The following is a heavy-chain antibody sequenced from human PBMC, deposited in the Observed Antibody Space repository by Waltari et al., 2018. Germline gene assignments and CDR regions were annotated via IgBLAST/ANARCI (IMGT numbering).Heavy chain of an antibody. CDR2: IYYSGST. D-gene: IGHD1-26*01. Sequence: QVQLQESGPGLVKPSETLFLTCTVSGGSISSYYWSWIRQPPGKGLEWIGYIYYSGSTNYNPSLKSLVTISVDTSKNQFSLKLSSVTAADTAVYYCARDVGADYYYYMDVWGKGTTVTVSS. CDR1: GGSISSYY. V-gene: IGHV4-59*01. J-gene: IGHJ6*03. CDR3: ARDVGADYYYYMDV.